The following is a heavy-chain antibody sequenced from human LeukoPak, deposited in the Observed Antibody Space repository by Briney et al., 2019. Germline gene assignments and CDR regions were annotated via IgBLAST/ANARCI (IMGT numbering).Heavy chain of an antibody. CDR2: IIPIFGTA. Sequence: SVKVSCKASGGTFSSYAISWVRQAPGQGLEWMGGIIPIFGTANYAQKFQGRVTITADESTSTAYMELSSLRSEDTAVYYCARDPSRVVPAAPKGFDYWGQGTLVTVSS. V-gene: IGHV1-69*13. CDR3: ARDPSRVVPAAPKGFDY. D-gene: IGHD2-2*01. J-gene: IGHJ4*02. CDR1: GGTFSSYA.